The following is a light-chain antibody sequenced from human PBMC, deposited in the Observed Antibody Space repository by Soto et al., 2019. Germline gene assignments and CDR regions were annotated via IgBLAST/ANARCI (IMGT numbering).Light chain of an antibody. CDR1: QDISNY. V-gene: IGKV1-39*01. J-gene: IGKJ1*01. Sequence: IQMTQSPSSLSASVGDRVTITCQASQDISNYLNGXQQKPGKAPKLLIYDASNFQSGVPSRVSGSGSKTDCTLTISSLQPEDFATYYCQQRYTTPVTFGQGTKGDIK. CDR3: QQRYTTPVT. CDR2: DAS.